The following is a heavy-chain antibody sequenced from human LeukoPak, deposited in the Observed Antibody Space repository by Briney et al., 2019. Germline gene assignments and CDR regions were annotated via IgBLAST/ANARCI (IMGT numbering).Heavy chain of an antibody. CDR2: INPNSGGT. CDR3: ARSSGWPNYYFDY. CDR1: GYTFTGYY. Sequence: ASVKVSCKASGYTFTGYYMHWVRQAPGQGLEWMGWINPNSGGTNYAQKFQGRVAMTRDTSISTAYMELSRLRSDDTAVYYCARSSGWPNYYFDYWGQGTLVTVSS. J-gene: IGHJ4*02. V-gene: IGHV1-2*02. D-gene: IGHD6-19*01.